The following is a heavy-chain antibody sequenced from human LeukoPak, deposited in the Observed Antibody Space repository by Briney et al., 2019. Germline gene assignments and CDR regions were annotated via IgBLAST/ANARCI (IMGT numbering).Heavy chain of an antibody. V-gene: IGHV3-11*04. Sequence: PGGSLRLSCAASGFTFSDYYMTWIRQAPGKGLEWVSYISSSGSAIYYADSVKGRFTISRDNAKNSLYLQMNSLRAEDTAVYYCAKVLGRSSAFWDNWGQETLVT. D-gene: IGHD3-3*02. CDR3: AKVLGRSSAFWDN. J-gene: IGHJ4*02. CDR2: ISSSGSAI. CDR1: GFTFSDYY.